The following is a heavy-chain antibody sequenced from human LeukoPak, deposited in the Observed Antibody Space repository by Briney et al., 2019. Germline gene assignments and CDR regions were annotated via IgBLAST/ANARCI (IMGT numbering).Heavy chain of an antibody. D-gene: IGHD5-12*01. CDR2: ISPIFGTA. Sequence: SVKVSCKASGGTFSSYAISWVRQAPGQGLEWMGGISPIFGTANYAQKIQGRVTITADESTSTAYMELSSLRPEDTAVYYCARYSGYQYGWYFDYWGQGTLVTVSS. CDR1: GGTFSSYA. CDR3: ARYSGYQYGWYFDY. J-gene: IGHJ4*02. V-gene: IGHV1-69*13.